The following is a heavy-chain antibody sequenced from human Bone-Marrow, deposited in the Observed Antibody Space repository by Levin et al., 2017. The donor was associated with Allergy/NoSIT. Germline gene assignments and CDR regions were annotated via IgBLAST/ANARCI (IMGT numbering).Heavy chain of an antibody. CDR1: GGSFSGYY. CDR3: ARARGYQMLLPDR. CDR2: TSHSGST. D-gene: IGHD2-2*01. J-gene: IGHJ2*01. Sequence: PSETLSLTCAVYGGSFSGYYWSWIRQPPGKGLEWIGETSHSGSTNYNPSLRSRVTISVDTSKNQFSLRLSSLTAADTAVYYCARARGYQMLLPDRWGRGTLVTVSS. V-gene: IGHV4-34*01.